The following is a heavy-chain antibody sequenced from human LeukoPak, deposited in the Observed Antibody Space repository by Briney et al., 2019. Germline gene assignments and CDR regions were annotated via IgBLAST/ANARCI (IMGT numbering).Heavy chain of an antibody. CDR1: GFSITNYW. CDR3: ARYGSGSHFDY. D-gene: IGHD3-10*01. CDR2: INSDGSSA. Sequence: GGSLRLSCAASGFSITNYWMHWVRQAPGKGLVWVSVINSDGSSATYADSVRGRFTISRDNAKNTLYLQMNSLRAEDTAVYYCARYGSGSHFDYWGQGTLVTVSS. V-gene: IGHV3-74*03. J-gene: IGHJ4*02.